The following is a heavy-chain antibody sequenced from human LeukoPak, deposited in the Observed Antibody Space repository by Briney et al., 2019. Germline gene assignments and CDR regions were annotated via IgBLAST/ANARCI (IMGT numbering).Heavy chain of an antibody. D-gene: IGHD2-21*02. Sequence: SVKVSCKASGGTFSSYAISWVRQAPGQGLEWMGGIIPISGTANYAQKFQGRVTITADESTSTAYMELSSLRSEDTAVYYCARSYSLVVTAQYYFDYWGQGTLVTVSS. J-gene: IGHJ4*02. CDR2: IIPISGTA. CDR3: ARSYSLVVTAQYYFDY. V-gene: IGHV1-69*13. CDR1: GGTFSSYA.